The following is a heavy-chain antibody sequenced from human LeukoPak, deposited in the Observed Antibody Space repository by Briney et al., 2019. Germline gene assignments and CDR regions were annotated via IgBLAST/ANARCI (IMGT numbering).Heavy chain of an antibody. CDR1: GGSISSSSYY. D-gene: IGHD4-23*01. CDR2: IYYSGST. J-gene: IGHJ4*02. Sequence: SETLSLTCTVSGGSISSSSYYWGWIRQPPGKGLEWIGSIYYSGSTYYNPSLKSRVTISVDTSKNQFSLKLSSVTAADTAVYYCARHLSHGGKTRYYFDYWGQGTLVTVSS. CDR3: ARHLSHGGKTRYYFDY. V-gene: IGHV4-39*01.